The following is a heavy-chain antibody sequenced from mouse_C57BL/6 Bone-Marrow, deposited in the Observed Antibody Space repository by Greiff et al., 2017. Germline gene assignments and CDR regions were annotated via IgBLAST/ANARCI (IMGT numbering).Heavy chain of an antibody. V-gene: IGHV2-2*01. CDR2: IWSGGST. J-gene: IGHJ4*01. Sequence: QVQLQQSGPGLVRPSQSLSITCTVSGFSLTSYGVHWVRQSPGKGLEWLGVIWSGGSTDYNAAFISRLSISKDNSKSQVFFKMNSLQADDTAINYCASYYDAMDYWGQGTSVTVSS. CDR1: GFSLTSYG. CDR3: ASYYDAMDY.